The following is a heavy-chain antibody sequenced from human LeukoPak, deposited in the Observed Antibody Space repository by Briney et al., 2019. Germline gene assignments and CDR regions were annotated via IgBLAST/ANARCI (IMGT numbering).Heavy chain of an antibody. V-gene: IGHV6-1*01. Sequence: SQTLSLTCAISGDSVSSDSAAWNWIRQSPSIGLEWLGRTYYRSKWYYDYAVSVKSRITINPDTSKNQFSLQLNSVTPEDTALYFCARDLDGFEYWGQGTLVTVSS. CDR2: TYYRSKWYY. J-gene: IGHJ4*02. CDR1: GDSVSSDSAA. CDR3: ARDLDGFEY.